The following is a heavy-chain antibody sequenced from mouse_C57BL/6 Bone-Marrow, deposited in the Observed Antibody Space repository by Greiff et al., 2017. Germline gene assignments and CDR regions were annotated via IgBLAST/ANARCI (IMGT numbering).Heavy chain of an antibody. CDR3: ARQTGWYFDV. V-gene: IGHV5-2*01. CDR1: EFEFPSHD. Sequence: EVMLVESGGGLVQPGESLKFSCESNEFEFPSHDMSWVRKTPEKRLELVAAIYSDGGSPYYPDTMERRFIISRDNTKKTLYLQMSSLGSEDTALYYCARQTGWYFDVWGTGTTVTVSS. J-gene: IGHJ1*03. CDR2: IYSDGGSP.